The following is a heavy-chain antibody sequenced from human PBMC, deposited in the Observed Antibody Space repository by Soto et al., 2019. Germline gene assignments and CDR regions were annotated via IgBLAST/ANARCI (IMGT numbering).Heavy chain of an antibody. D-gene: IGHD6-25*01. V-gene: IGHV1-46*01. Sequence: QVQLVQSGAEVKKPGASVKISCKASGYIFTDYYLHWVRQAPGLGLEWMGMINPRDGVTTYAQKFEGRVTVTRDTSTSTVYMELTGLTSEDTAVFYCVNIRLAHWGQGTLVTVSS. CDR2: INPRDGVT. CDR3: VNIRLAH. J-gene: IGHJ4*02. CDR1: GYIFTDYY.